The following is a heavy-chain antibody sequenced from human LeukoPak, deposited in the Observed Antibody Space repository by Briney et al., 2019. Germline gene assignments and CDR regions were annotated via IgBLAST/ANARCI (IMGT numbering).Heavy chain of an antibody. V-gene: IGHV4-39*01. J-gene: IGHJ5*02. D-gene: IGHD2-15*01. CDR3: ARLGSRWFDP. CDR2: ISYSGST. Sequence: SETLSLTCTVSGGSISSSNYYWGWVRQPPGRGLGWIGTISYSGSTYYNPPLRSRVTISVDTSKNQFSLKLNSVTAADTAVYYCARLGSRWFDPWGQGTLVTVSS. CDR1: GGSISSSNYY.